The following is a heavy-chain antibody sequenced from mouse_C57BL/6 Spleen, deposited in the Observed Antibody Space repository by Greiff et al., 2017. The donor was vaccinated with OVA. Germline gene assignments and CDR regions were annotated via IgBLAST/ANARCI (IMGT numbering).Heavy chain of an antibody. D-gene: IGHD1-1*01. CDR1: GFSLTSYG. V-gene: IGHV2-2*01. Sequence: VQLQESGPGLVQPSQSLSITCTVSGFSLTSYGVHWVRQSPGKGLEWLGVIWSGGSTDYNAAFISRLSISKDNSKSQVFFKMNSLQADDTAIYYCARWGYYGDWYFDVWGTGTTVTVSS. CDR2: IWSGGST. J-gene: IGHJ1*03. CDR3: ARWGYYGDWYFDV.